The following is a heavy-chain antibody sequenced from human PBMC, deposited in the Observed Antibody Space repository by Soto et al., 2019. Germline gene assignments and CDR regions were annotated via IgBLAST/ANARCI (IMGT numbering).Heavy chain of an antibody. CDR3: ARHGGPSRTGTGFQY. Sequence: SETLSLTCTVSGDSISSSTYLWVWIRQPPGKGLEWLGYIYYSGSTYYNPSLNRRGTMSVDTCKNQLSLKLSSVSAAESAVYYCARHGGPSRTGTGFQYWGQGTLVTVSS. D-gene: IGHD1-1*01. CDR1: GDSISSSTYL. CDR2: IYYSGST. V-gene: IGHV4-39*01. J-gene: IGHJ4*02.